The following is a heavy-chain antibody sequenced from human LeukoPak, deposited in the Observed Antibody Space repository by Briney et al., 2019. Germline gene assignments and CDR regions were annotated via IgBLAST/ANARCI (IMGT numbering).Heavy chain of an antibody. J-gene: IGHJ4*02. D-gene: IGHD3-22*01. CDR3: ASDRSLIASLYYFDN. CDR2: IYSGDST. Sequence: GGSLRLSCAASGFTVSSNYMSWIRQAPGKGLEWVSVIYSGDSTYYADSVKGRFSISRDNAKNSLYLQMNSLRAEDTAVYYCASDRSLIASLYYFDNWGQGTLVTVSS. CDR1: GFTVSSNY. V-gene: IGHV3-66*01.